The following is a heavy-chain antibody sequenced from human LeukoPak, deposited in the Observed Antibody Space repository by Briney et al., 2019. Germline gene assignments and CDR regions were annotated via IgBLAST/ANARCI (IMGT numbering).Heavy chain of an antibody. J-gene: IGHJ4*02. V-gene: IGHV4-31*03. Sequence: PSETLSLTCSVSGDSFSSGGFYWGWIRQHPGKDLEWLGYIYYTKTTYYNPSPKSRVSMSLDTSKSQFSLRLTSMSAADTAVYYCARGSYAYYGAIDHWGQGTLVTVSS. D-gene: IGHD3-16*01. CDR3: ARGSYAYYGAIDH. CDR2: IYYTKTT. CDR1: GDSFSSGGFY.